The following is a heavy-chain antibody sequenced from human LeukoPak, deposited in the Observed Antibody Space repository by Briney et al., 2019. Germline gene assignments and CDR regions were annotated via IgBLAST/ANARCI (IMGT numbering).Heavy chain of an antibody. CDR1: GGSFSDYY. V-gene: IGHV4-34*01. CDR2: INHSGST. CDR3: ARGLGGSGTALNRDY. J-gene: IGHJ4*02. Sequence: SETLSLTCAVYGGSFSDYYWSWIRQPPGKGLEWIWEINHSGSTNYNPSLKSRVTMSLDTSKNQFSLKLSSVTAADTAVYYCARGLGGSGTALNRDYWGQGTLVTVSS. D-gene: IGHD3-10*01.